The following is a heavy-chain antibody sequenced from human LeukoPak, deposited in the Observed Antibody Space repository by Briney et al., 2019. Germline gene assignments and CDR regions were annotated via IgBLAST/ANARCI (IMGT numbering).Heavy chain of an antibody. D-gene: IGHD1-26*01. V-gene: IGHV4-59*12. J-gene: IGHJ6*02. CDR3: ARGSYYSGSYYPRGRGMDV. Sequence: KSSETLSLTCTVSGGSISSYHWSWFRQAPGKGLEWIGYIYDSGSTNFNPSLKSRVTISVDTSKNQFSLKLSSVTAADTAVYYCARGSYYSGSYYPRGRGMDVWGQGTTVTVSS. CDR2: IYDSGST. CDR1: GGSISSYH.